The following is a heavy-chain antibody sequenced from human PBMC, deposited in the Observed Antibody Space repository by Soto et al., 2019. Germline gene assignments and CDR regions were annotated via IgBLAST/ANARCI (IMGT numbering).Heavy chain of an antibody. D-gene: IGHD2-2*01. J-gene: IGHJ6*02. CDR2: ISYDGSNK. V-gene: IGHV3-30-3*01. CDR1: GFTFSSYA. Sequence: ESGGGVVQPGRSLRLSCAASGFTFSSYAMHWVRQAPGKGLEWVAVISYDGSNKYYADSVKGRFTISRDNSKNTLYLQMNSLRAEDTAVYYCARDADVVVPAATNYGMDVWGQGTTVTVSS. CDR3: ARDADVVVPAATNYGMDV.